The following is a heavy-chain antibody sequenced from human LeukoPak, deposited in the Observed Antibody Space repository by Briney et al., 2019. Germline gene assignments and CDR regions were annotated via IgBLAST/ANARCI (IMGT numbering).Heavy chain of an antibody. Sequence: ASVKVSCKASGYNFTSYYMHWVRQAPGQGLEWMGIINPSGGSTSYAQKFQGRVTMTRDTSTSTVYMELSSLRSEDTAVYYCARSSGWTYYFDYWGQGTLVTVSS. J-gene: IGHJ4*02. D-gene: IGHD6-19*01. CDR2: INPSGGST. CDR3: ARSSGWTYYFDY. CDR1: GYNFTSYY. V-gene: IGHV1-46*01.